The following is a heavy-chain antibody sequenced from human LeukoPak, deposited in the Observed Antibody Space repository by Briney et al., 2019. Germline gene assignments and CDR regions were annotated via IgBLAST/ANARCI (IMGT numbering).Heavy chain of an antibody. CDR1: GFAFGDYG. D-gene: IGHD4-17*01. CDR3: SRDNTVIPSYYFDR. V-gene: IGHV3-49*04. Sequence: PGRSLRLSCTPSGFAFGDYGMIWVRQAPGKGLEWVAFIRSKAYEGTAEYAASVKGRFTLSRDDSKSIAYLQMSSLKTEDTAVYYCSRDNTVIPSYYFDRWGQGTLVTVSS. J-gene: IGHJ4*02. CDR2: IRSKAYEGTA.